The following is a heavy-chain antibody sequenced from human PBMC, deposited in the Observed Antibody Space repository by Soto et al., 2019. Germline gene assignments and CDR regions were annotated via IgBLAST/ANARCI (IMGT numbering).Heavy chain of an antibody. V-gene: IGHV3-15*01. J-gene: IGHJ4*02. CDR2: IKSKTDGGTT. D-gene: IGHD6-13*01. CDR1: GFTFSNAW. Sequence: GGSLRLSCAASGFTFSNAWMSWVRQAPGKGLEWVGRIKSKTDGGTTDYAAPVKGRFTISRDDSKNTLYLQMNSLKTEDTAVYYGTTDRGWVYQLIYDSSSWQFDYWGQGTLVTVSS. CDR3: TTDRGWVYQLIYDSSSWQFDY.